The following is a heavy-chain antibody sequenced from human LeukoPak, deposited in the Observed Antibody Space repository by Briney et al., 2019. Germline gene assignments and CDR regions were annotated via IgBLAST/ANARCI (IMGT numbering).Heavy chain of an antibody. J-gene: IGHJ4*02. D-gene: IGHD6-19*01. CDR1: GFTLSSYS. CDR3: ARDHSSGSLTFDY. Sequence: PGGSLRLSCAASGFTLSSYSMNWVRQAPGKGLEWISYISGSSSTIYYADSVKGRFTISRDNAKNSLYLQMNNLRAEDTAVYYCARDHSSGSLTFDYWGQGTLVTVSS. CDR2: ISGSSSTI. V-gene: IGHV3-48*01.